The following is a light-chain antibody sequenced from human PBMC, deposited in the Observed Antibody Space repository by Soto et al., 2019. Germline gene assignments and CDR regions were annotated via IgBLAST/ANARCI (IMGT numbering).Light chain of an antibody. CDR3: QQYESYSPWT. CDR2: GAS. Sequence: DIEMTQSPGTLSVSPGDRVTLSCRASQSVSSNLAWYQQKPGQAPRLLIYGASTRATGIPARFSGSGSATEFTPTISNLQPHDFATYYCQQYESYSPWTFGQGTKVDIK. CDR1: QSVSSN. J-gene: IGKJ1*01. V-gene: IGKV3-15*01.